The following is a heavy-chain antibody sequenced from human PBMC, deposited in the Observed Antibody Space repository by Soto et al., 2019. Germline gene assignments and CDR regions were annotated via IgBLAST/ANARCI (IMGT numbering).Heavy chain of an antibody. D-gene: IGHD4-17*01. V-gene: IGHV1-18*01. CDR1: GYTFTTYG. CDR3: ARDLGVGAYGQGIRGIDD. CDR2: ISTHTGDT. Sequence: QAQMVQSRAELKEPGASVKVSCKASGYTFTTYGVSWVRQAPGQGLEWVGEISTHTGDTLYAEKFKGRVTVTTDTGTSTGYREVRRLRSDDTAVDYGARDLGVGAYGQGIRGIDDWGQGTTVTVSS. J-gene: IGHJ6*02.